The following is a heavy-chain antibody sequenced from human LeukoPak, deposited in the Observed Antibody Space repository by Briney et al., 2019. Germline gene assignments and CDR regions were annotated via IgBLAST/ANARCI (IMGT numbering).Heavy chain of an antibody. CDR3: ARVPRYFDL. CDR2: INHSRST. Sequence: SETLSLTCAVYGGSFSGFYWTWIRQPPGKGLEWIGQINHSRSTHYNPSLKSRVTISVDTSKNQFSLKLSSVTAADTAVYYCARVPRYFDLWGRGTLVTVSS. J-gene: IGHJ2*01. V-gene: IGHV4-34*01. CDR1: GGSFSGFY.